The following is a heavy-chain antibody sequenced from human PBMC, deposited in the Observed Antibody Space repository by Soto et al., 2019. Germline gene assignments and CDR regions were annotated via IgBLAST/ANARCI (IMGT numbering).Heavy chain of an antibody. J-gene: IGHJ5*02. CDR2: IIPIFGTA. CDR3: ARDHLGIAADLNWLEP. D-gene: IGHD6-13*01. Sequence: QVQLVQSGAEVKKPGSSVKVSCKASGGTFSSYAISWVRQAPGQGLEWMGGIIPIFGTANYAQKFQGRVTITADESTSTDYMELSSLRAEDTAVYYCARDHLGIAADLNWLEPWGQGTLVTVSA. V-gene: IGHV1-69*01. CDR1: GGTFSSYA.